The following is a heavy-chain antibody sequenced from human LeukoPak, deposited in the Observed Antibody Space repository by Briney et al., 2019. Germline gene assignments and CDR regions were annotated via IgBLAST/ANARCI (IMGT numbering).Heavy chain of an antibody. CDR1: GYTFTGYY. V-gene: IGHV1-2*02. Sequence: ASVRVSCKASGYTFTGYYMYWVRQAPGQGLEWMGWINPNSGGTNYAQTFQGRVTMTRDTSISTAYMELSRLRSDDTAVYYCARDPKWELLQYYFDYWGQGTLVTVSS. D-gene: IGHD1-26*01. CDR2: INPNSGGT. CDR3: ARDPKWELLQYYFDY. J-gene: IGHJ4*02.